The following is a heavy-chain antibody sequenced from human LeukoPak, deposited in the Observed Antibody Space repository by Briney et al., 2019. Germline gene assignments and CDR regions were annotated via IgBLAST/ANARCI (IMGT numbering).Heavy chain of an antibody. CDR3: ARDYGDRPHLFDY. Sequence: GSSVKVSCKASGGTFSSYAISWVRQAPGQGLEWMGGIIPIFGTANYAQKLQGRVTMTTDTSTSTAYMELRSLRSDDTAVYYCARDYGDRPHLFDYWGQGTLVTVSS. CDR1: GGTFSSYA. V-gene: IGHV1-69*05. D-gene: IGHD4-17*01. CDR2: IIPIFGTA. J-gene: IGHJ4*02.